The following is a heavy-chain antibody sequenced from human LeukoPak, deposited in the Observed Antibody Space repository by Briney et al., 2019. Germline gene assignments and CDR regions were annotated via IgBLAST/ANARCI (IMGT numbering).Heavy chain of an antibody. Sequence: SETLSLTCTVSGGSVSSGSYYWSWIRQPPGKGLEWIGYIYYSGSTNYNPSLKSRVTISVDTSKNQFSLKLSSVTAADTAVYYCARDSWAALDATVTTDLALGDWGQGTLVTVSS. J-gene: IGHJ4*02. V-gene: IGHV4-61*01. CDR3: ARDSWAALDATVTTDLALGD. CDR2: IYYSGST. D-gene: IGHD4-17*01. CDR1: GGSVSSGSYY.